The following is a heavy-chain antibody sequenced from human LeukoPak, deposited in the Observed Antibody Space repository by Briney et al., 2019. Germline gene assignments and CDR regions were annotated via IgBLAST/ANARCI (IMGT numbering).Heavy chain of an antibody. CDR1: GGSFSGYY. V-gene: IGHV4-34*01. Sequence: SETLSLTCAVYGGSFSGYYWSWIRQPPGKGLEWIGEINHSGSTNYNPSLKSRVTISVDTSKNQFSLKLSSVTAADTAVYYCARGRGAVAGTDFDYRGQGTLVTVSS. D-gene: IGHD6-19*01. CDR3: ARGRGAVAGTDFDY. J-gene: IGHJ4*02. CDR2: INHSGST.